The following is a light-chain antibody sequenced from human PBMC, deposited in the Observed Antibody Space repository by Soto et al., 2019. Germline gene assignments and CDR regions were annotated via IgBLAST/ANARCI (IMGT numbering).Light chain of an antibody. CDR3: QQSYTTPWT. CDR1: QSITSY. J-gene: IGKJ1*01. Sequence: DIPMTQSPSSLSASVGDRVTITCRASQSITSYLNWYQQKPGKAPQLLIYAASSLQSGVPSRFSGSGSWTDFTLTIRSLQPEDFATYFCQQSYTTPWTFGQGTKVEVK. CDR2: AAS. V-gene: IGKV1-39*01.